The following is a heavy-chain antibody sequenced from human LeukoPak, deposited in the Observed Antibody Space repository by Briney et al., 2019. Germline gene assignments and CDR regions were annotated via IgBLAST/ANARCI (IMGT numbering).Heavy chain of an antibody. V-gene: IGHV4-4*07. Sequence: SETLSLTCSVSGGSTSDYYWNWIRQPAGQGLEWLGRIYYTGNTAYNPSLESRLSMSLDTAKNQFSLKVTSVTAADTAVYYCARGGTLFTYFDSWGQRALVTVS. J-gene: IGHJ4*02. D-gene: IGHD3-10*02. CDR2: IYYTGNT. CDR1: GGSTSDYY. CDR3: ARGGTLFTYFDS.